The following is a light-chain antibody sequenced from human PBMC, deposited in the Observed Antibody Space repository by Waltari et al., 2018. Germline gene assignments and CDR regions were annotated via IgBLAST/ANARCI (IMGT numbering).Light chain of an antibody. CDR3: QHYVRLPAT. J-gene: IGKJ1*01. CDR2: DAS. Sequence: EIVLTQSPGTLSLSPGERATLSCRASQSLSRDLAWYQQKPGQAPRLLIYDASRRATGIPDRFSGSGSGTDFSLTITRLEPEDFAVYYCQHYVRLPATFGQGTKVEIK. V-gene: IGKV3-20*01. CDR1: QSLSRD.